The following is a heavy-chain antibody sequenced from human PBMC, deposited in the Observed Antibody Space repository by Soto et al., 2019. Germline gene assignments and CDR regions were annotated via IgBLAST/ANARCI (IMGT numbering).Heavy chain of an antibody. CDR3: AKDQDPFSSGPLGFDP. CDR2: ISYDGSNK. Sequence: QVQLVESGGGVVQPGRSLRLSCAASGFTFSSYGMHWVRQAPGKGLEWVAVISYDGSNKYYADSVKGRFTISRDNSKNTLYLQMNRLRAEDTAVYYCAKDQDPFSSGPLGFDPWGQGTLVTVSS. D-gene: IGHD6-19*01. J-gene: IGHJ5*02. CDR1: GFTFSSYG. V-gene: IGHV3-30*18.